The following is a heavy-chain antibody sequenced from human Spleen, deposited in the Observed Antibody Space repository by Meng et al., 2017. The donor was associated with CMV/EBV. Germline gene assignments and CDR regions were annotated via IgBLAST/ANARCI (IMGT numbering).Heavy chain of an antibody. V-gene: IGHV3-30*02. Sequence: GESLKISCVASGFTFSRAGMHWVRQAPGKGLEWVSFIRYDGSNQYYADSVKGRFTISRDNAKNSLYLQMNSLRAEDTALYYCAKDWAAIGYYYGMDVWGQGTTVTVSS. J-gene: IGHJ6*02. D-gene: IGHD2-21*01. CDR3: AKDWAAIGYYYGMDV. CDR1: GFTFSRAG. CDR2: IRYDGSNQ.